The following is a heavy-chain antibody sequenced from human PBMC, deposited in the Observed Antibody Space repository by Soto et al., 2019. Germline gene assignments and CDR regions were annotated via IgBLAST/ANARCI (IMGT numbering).Heavy chain of an antibody. CDR3: ARDHPHSYGVYYFDY. Sequence: SETLSLTCAVSGGSISSGGYSWSWIRQPPGKGLEWIGEIFHSGDTNYNPSLKSRATISIDKSKNQVSLNLSSVTAADTAVYYCARDHPHSYGVYYFDYWGQGTPVT. V-gene: IGHV4-30-2*01. D-gene: IGHD5-18*01. CDR2: IFHSGDT. CDR1: GGSISSGGYS. J-gene: IGHJ4*02.